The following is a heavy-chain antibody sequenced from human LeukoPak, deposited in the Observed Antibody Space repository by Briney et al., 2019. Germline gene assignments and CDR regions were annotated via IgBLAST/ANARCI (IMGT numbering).Heavy chain of an antibody. CDR2: IYYNGST. CDR1: GGSISSYY. D-gene: IGHD3-16*02. V-gene: IGHV4-59*01. CDR3: ARYVWGSYPTFEDY. J-gene: IGHJ4*02. Sequence: SETLSLTCTVSGGSISSYYWSWIRQPPGKGLEWVGYIYYNGSTNYNPSLESRVTISVDTSKKQFSLKLSSVTAADTAVYYCARYVWGSYPTFEDYWGQGTLVTVSS.